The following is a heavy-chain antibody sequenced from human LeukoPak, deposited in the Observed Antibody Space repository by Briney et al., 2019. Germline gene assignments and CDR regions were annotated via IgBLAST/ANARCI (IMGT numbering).Heavy chain of an antibody. J-gene: IGHJ4*02. Sequence: GGSLRLSCAASGFTFDDYAMHWVRQAPGKGLEWVSGISWNSGSIGYADSVKGRFTISRDNAKNSLYLQMNSLRAEDTALYYCAKDLALYYYDSSGYLDYWGQGTLVTVSS. CDR1: GFTFDDYA. V-gene: IGHV3-9*01. CDR2: ISWNSGSI. CDR3: AKDLALYYYDSSGYLDY. D-gene: IGHD3-22*01.